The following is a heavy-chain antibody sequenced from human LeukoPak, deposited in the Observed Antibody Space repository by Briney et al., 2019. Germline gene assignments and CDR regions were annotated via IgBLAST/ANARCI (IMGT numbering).Heavy chain of an antibody. Sequence: SGTLCLTCTVSGGSISSYYWSWIRQPPGKGLEWIGYIYYSGSTNYNPSLKSQVTISVDTSKNQFSLKLSSVTAADTAVYYCARVQRGAFDIWGQGTMVTVSS. CDR2: IYYSGST. V-gene: IGHV4-59*01. CDR3: ARVQRGAFDI. D-gene: IGHD6-25*01. CDR1: GGSISSYY. J-gene: IGHJ3*02.